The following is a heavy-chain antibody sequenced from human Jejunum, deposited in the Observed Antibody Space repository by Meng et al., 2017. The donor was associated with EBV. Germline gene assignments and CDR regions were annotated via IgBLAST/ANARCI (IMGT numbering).Heavy chain of an antibody. D-gene: IGHD2-15*01. CDR2: IYHSGSA. Sequence: QLHLPASGSGLVKPSQTLSLTCAVSGGSISTGGYSWHWIRQSPGKGLEWIGYIYHSGSAYYNPSLKSRLILSVDRSRDQFSLELISVTAADTAVHYCARGNSGFDHWGQGTLVTVSS. CDR3: ARGNSGFDH. CDR1: GGSISTGGYS. V-gene: IGHV4-30-2*06. J-gene: IGHJ5*02.